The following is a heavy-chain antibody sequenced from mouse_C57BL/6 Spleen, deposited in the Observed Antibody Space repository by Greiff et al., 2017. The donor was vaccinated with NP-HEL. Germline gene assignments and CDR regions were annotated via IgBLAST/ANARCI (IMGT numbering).Heavy chain of an antibody. CDR1: GYAFSSSW. V-gene: IGHV1-82*01. CDR3: ARGKDGYYDYFDY. D-gene: IGHD2-3*01. J-gene: IGHJ2*01. Sequence: VKVVESGPELVKPGASVKISCKASGYAFSSSWMNWVKQRPGKGLEWIGRIYPGDGDTNYNGKFKGKATLTADKSSSTAYMQLSSLTSEDSAVYFCARGKDGYYDYFDYWGQGTTLTVSS. CDR2: IYPGDGDT.